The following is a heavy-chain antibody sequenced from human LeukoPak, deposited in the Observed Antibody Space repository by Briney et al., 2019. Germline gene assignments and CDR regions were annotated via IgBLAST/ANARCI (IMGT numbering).Heavy chain of an antibody. Sequence: PGGSLRFSCAASGFTFSSSAMHWVRQAPGKGLEYVSAISSNGGSTYYANSVKGRFTISRDNSKNTLYLQMGSLRAEDMAVYYCARVGYTSDYYYGKDVWGQGTTVTVSS. CDR2: ISSNGGST. CDR3: ARVGYTSDYYYGKDV. V-gene: IGHV3-64*01. D-gene: IGHD6-25*01. J-gene: IGHJ6*02. CDR1: GFTFSSSA.